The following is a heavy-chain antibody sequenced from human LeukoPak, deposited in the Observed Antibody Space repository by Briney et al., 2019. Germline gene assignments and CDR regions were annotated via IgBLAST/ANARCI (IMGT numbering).Heavy chain of an antibody. Sequence: PGGSLRLSCAASGFTFSSYAMHWVRQAPGKGLEWVSVISYDGSNKYYADSVKGRFTISRDNSKNTLYLQMNSLRAEDTAEYYCARAPYSPYVPGDYWGQGTLVTVSS. CDR2: ISYDGSNK. CDR1: GFTFSSYA. V-gene: IGHV3-30*04. CDR3: ARAPYSPYVPGDY. J-gene: IGHJ4*02. D-gene: IGHD2-21*01.